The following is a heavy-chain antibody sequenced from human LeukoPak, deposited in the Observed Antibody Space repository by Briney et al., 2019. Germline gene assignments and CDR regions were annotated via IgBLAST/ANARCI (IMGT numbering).Heavy chain of an antibody. CDR3: ATVGPAASLFDY. CDR1: GYTFTSYG. V-gene: IGHV1-18*01. CDR2: ISAYNGNT. D-gene: IGHD6-6*01. Sequence: ASVKVSCKASGYTFTSYGISWVRQAPGQGLEWMGWISAYNGNTNYAQKFQGRVTMTEDTSTDTAYMELSSLRSEDTAVYYCATVGPAASLFDYWGQGTLVTVSS. J-gene: IGHJ4*02.